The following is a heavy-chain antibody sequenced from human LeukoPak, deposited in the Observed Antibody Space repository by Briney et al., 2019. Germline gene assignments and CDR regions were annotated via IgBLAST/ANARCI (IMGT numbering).Heavy chain of an antibody. CDR2: INSDGSST. D-gene: IGHD3-10*01. V-gene: IGHV3-74*01. CDR1: GISFGDFW. CDR3: ARSYYYGSGIHAFDI. J-gene: IGHJ3*02. Sequence: GGSLRLSCAASGISFGDFWMHWVRQAPGKGLVWVSRINSDGSSTSYADPVRGRFTISRDNAKNTLFLQMNSLRAEDTAVYYCARSYYYGSGIHAFDIWGQGTMVIVSS.